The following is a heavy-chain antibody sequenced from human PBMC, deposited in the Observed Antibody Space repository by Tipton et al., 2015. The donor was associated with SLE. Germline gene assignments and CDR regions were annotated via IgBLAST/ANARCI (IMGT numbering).Heavy chain of an antibody. D-gene: IGHD2-2*01. CDR3: ARSSPTGIVVVPAAGQTDN. CDR1: GGSFSGYY. J-gene: IGHJ4*02. V-gene: IGHV4-34*01. Sequence: TLSLTCAVYGGSFSGYYWSWIRQPPGKGLEWIGEINHSGSTNYNPSLKSRVTISVDTSKNQFSLKLSSVTAADTAVYYCARSSPTGIVVVPAAGQTDNWGQGTLVTVSS. CDR2: INHSGST.